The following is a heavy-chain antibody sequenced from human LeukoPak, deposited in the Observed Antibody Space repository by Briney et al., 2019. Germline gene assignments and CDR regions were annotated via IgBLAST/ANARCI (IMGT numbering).Heavy chain of an antibody. J-gene: IGHJ5*02. V-gene: IGHV4-4*07. CDR3: ARDSSNVDTAMKLSGWFDP. CDR1: GGSISSYY. CDR2: IYTSGST. Sequence: PSETLSLTCTVSGGSISSYYWSWIRQPAGKGLEWIGRIYTSGSTNYNPSLKSRVTMSVDTSKNQFSLKLSSVTAADTAVYYCARDSSNVDTAMKLSGWFDPWGQGTLVTVSS. D-gene: IGHD5-18*01.